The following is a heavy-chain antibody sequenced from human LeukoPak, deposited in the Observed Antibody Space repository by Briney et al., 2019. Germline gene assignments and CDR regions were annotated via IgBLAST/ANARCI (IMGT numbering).Heavy chain of an antibody. CDR1: GFSFSNYW. CDR2: IKEDGSET. CDR3: ARDSSGHDY. Sequence: GGSLRLSCAASGFSFSNYWMSWVRQAPGKGLEWVANIKEDGSETYHVDSVKGRFTIYRDNANNSLHLQMNSLRAEDTAVYYCARDSSGHDYWGQGNLVTVFS. J-gene: IGHJ4*02. D-gene: IGHD6-19*01. V-gene: IGHV3-7*01.